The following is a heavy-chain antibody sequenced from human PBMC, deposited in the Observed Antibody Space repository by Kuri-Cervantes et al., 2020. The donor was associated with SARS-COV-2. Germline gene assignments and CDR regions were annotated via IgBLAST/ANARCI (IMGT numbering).Heavy chain of an antibody. CDR2: IYYSGST. Sequence: SQTLSLTCAVYGGSFSGYYWGWIRQPPGKGLEWIGSIYYSGSTYYNPSLKSRVTISVDTSKNQFSPKLSSVTAADTAVYYCARLEIPLVAAAYAYWGQGTLVTVSS. V-gene: IGHV4-39*01. CDR1: GGSFSGYY. CDR3: ARLEIPLVAAAYAY. D-gene: IGHD6-13*01. J-gene: IGHJ4*02.